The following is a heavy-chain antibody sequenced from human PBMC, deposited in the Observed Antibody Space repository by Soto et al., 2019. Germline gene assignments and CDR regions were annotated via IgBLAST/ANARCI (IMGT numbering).Heavy chain of an antibody. V-gene: IGHV5-10-1*01. CDR3: ARPVGATRYYYYGMDV. CDR2: IDRSDSYT. D-gene: IGHD1-26*01. Sequence: GEALKISCKGSGYSFTSYWISWVRQMPGKGLEWMGRIDRSDSYTNYSPSFQGHVTISADKSISTAYLQWSSLKASDTAMYYCARPVGATRYYYYGMDVWGQGTTVTVSS. CDR1: GYSFTSYW. J-gene: IGHJ6*02.